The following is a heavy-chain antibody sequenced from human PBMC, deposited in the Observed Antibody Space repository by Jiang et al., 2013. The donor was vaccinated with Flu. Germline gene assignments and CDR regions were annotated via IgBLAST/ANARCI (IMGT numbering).Heavy chain of an antibody. CDR3: GRCDPAGSWIDH. J-gene: IGHJ4*02. D-gene: IGHD2-21*02. Sequence: KPTQTLTLTCTFSGFSLSTSGMCVSWIRQPPGKALEWLALIDWRGDEYFSTSLKTRLTISKDTSENQVVLTLTNVDPVDTGTYYCGRCDPAGSWIDHWGQGTLVTVSS. V-gene: IGHV2-70*13. CDR2: IDWRGDE. CDR1: GFSLSTSGMC.